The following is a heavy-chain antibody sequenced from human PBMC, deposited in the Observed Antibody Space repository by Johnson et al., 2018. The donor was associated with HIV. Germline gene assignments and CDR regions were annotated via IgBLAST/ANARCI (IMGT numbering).Heavy chain of an antibody. CDR2: IRYDGSNT. CDR1: GFIFSIYG. J-gene: IGHJ3*02. Sequence: QVQLVESGGGLVQPGGSLRLSCAASGFIFSIYGMHWVRQAPGKGLEWVAFIRYDGSNTDYVDSVKGRFTISRDNSKKPLDLQMNSLRAEDTAVYYCARDQSSSWPGDAFDIWGQGTLGTVSS. V-gene: IGHV3-30*02. D-gene: IGHD6-13*01. CDR3: ARDQSSSWPGDAFDI.